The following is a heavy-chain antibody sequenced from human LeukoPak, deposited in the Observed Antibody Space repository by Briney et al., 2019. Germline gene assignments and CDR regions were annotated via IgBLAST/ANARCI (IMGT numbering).Heavy chain of an antibody. Sequence: GESLKISCKGSGYSFTSYWIGWVRQMPGKGLEWMGIIYPGDSDTRYSPSFQGQVTISADKSISTAYLQWSSLKASDTAIYYCARREYSSSYYFNYWGQGTLVTVSS. CDR3: ARREYSSSYYFNY. D-gene: IGHD6-6*01. CDR1: GYSFTSYW. CDR2: IYPGDSDT. V-gene: IGHV5-51*01. J-gene: IGHJ4*02.